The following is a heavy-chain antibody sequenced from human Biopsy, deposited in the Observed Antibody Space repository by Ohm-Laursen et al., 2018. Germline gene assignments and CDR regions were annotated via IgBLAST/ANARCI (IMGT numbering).Heavy chain of an antibody. V-gene: IGHV4-59*08. CDR1: GDSISTYY. Sequence: SETLSLTCTVSGDSISTYYWSWIRQAPGKGLEWIGYISYSRDTNYNPSLKSRITISVDTSKNQFSLKLTSVTAADTAVYYCAKHGSGWTGDDAFHIWGQGTMVTVSS. D-gene: IGHD6-19*01. J-gene: IGHJ3*02. CDR2: ISYSRDT. CDR3: AKHGSGWTGDDAFHI.